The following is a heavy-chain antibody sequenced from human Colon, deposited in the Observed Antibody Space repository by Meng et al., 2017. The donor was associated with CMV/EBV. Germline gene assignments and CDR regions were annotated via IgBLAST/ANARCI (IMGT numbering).Heavy chain of an antibody. CDR1: RLSMSQFW. J-gene: IGHJ4*02. CDR3: VRGQGIMYV. Sequence: GESLKISCVDSRLSMSQFWMSWVRQAPGKGLEWVANIKQDGSDQNYVDSVKGRFTISRDNAKNSLYQQMNSLRVEDTAVYYCVRGQGIMYVWGQGTLVTVSS. CDR2: IKQDGSDQ. D-gene: IGHD3-16*01. V-gene: IGHV3-7*01.